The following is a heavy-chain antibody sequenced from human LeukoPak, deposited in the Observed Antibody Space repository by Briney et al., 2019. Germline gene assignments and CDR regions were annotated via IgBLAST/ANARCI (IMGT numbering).Heavy chain of an antibody. J-gene: IGHJ5*02. V-gene: IGHV3-7*01. Sequence: SGGSLRLSCAASGFTFNTFWMSWVRQTPGKGLEWVANIKEDGTKKYYVDSVKGRFTNSRDNAENSLYLQMNSLRAEDTAVYYCARDAAGYDPWGQGTLVTVSS. D-gene: IGHD6-13*01. CDR2: IKEDGTKK. CDR1: GFTFNTFW. CDR3: ARDAAGYDP.